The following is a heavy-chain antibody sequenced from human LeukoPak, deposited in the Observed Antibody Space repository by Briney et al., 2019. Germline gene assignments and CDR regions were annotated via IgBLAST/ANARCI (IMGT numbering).Heavy chain of an antibody. Sequence: GASVKVSCKASGYIFTTYTMHWVRQAPGLRLEWMGWINAGKGNTKYSQKFQGGVTITRDTSASTAYMELSSLRSEDTAVYYCARGYSGSYGAFDIWGQGTMVTVSS. D-gene: IGHD1-26*01. V-gene: IGHV1-3*01. CDR1: GYIFTTYT. CDR2: INAGKGNT. CDR3: ARGYSGSYGAFDI. J-gene: IGHJ3*02.